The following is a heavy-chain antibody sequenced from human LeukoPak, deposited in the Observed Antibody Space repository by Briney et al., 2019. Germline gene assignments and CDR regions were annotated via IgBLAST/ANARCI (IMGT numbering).Heavy chain of an antibody. J-gene: IGHJ5*02. CDR3: ARAGCSSTSCYVWGNWFDP. Sequence: GGSLRLSCAASGFTFSSYAMHWVRQAPGKGLEWVAVISYEGSNKYYADSVKGRFTISRDNSKNTLYLQMNSLRAEDTAVYYCARAGCSSTSCYVWGNWFDPWGQGTLVTVSS. CDR1: GFTFSSYA. D-gene: IGHD2-2*01. V-gene: IGHV3-30*04. CDR2: ISYEGSNK.